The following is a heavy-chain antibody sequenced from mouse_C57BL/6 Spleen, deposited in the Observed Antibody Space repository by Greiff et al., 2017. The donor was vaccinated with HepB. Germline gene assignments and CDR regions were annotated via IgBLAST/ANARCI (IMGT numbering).Heavy chain of an antibody. CDR3: ARRGAQAMFAY. CDR1: GYAFSSSW. J-gene: IGHJ3*01. V-gene: IGHV1-82*01. D-gene: IGHD3-2*02. CDR2: IYPGDGDT. Sequence: VQLQESGPELVKPGASVKISCKASGYAFSSSWMNWVKQRPGKGLEWIGRIYPGDGDTNYNGKFKGKATLTADKSSSTAYMQLSSLTSEDSAVYFCARRGAQAMFAYWGQGTLVTVSA.